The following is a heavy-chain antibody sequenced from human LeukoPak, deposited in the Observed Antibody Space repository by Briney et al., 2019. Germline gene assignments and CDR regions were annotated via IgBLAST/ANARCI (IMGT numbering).Heavy chain of an antibody. CDR3: ARHRPYRYDFWSGLYDY. CDR1: GFTFSSYG. Sequence: PGGSLRLSCAASGFTFSSYGMHWVRQPPGKGLEWIGSIYYSGSTYYNPSLKSRVTISVDTSKNQFSLKLSSVTAADTAVYYCARHRPYRYDFWSGLYDYWGQGTLVTVSS. V-gene: IGHV4-39*01. D-gene: IGHD3-3*01. CDR2: IYYSGST. J-gene: IGHJ4*02.